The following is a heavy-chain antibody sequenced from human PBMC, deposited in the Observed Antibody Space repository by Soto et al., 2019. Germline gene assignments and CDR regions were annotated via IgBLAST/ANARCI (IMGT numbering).Heavy chain of an antibody. D-gene: IGHD2-2*02. CDR2: IIPIFNST. CDR3: AREGRGKKAGYNGLISLGY. CDR1: GSRFSNYV. J-gene: IGHJ4*02. Sequence: SVKVSCKVSGSRFSNYVISWVRQAPGHGLEWLGRIIPIFNSTKYAQNFQGRVTITADKSTSTASLELSSLRSDDTAVYYCAREGRGKKAGYNGLISLGYWGQGTLVTVSS. V-gene: IGHV1-69*06.